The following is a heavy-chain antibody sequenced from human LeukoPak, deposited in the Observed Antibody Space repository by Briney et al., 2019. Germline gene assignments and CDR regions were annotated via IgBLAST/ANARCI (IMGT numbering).Heavy chain of an antibody. CDR2: INHSGST. D-gene: IGHD3-10*01. CDR1: GYSISSGYY. CDR3: ARRGGHYGSGSYYRRNWFDP. V-gene: IGHV4-38-2*02. J-gene: IGHJ5*02. Sequence: PSETLSLTCTVSGYSISSGYYWGWIRQPPGKGLEWIGEINHSGSTNYNPSLKSRVTISVDTSKNQFSLKLSSVTAADTAVYYCARRGGHYGSGSYYRRNWFDPWGQGTLVTVSS.